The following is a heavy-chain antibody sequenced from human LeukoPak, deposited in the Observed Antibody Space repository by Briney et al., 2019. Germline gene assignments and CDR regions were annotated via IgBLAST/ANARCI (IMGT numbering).Heavy chain of an antibody. CDR3: ASGGVHSNFDY. J-gene: IGHJ4*02. CDR2: IYYSGSP. CDR1: GGSISTRTSY. V-gene: IGHV4-39*01. D-gene: IGHD3-16*01. Sequence: SETLSLTCTVSGGSISTRTSYWGWIRQPPGKGLEWIVSIYYSGSPSYNPSLKSRVTISVETSKNQFSLNLSSVTAADTAVYYCASGGVHSNFDYWGQGTLVTVSS.